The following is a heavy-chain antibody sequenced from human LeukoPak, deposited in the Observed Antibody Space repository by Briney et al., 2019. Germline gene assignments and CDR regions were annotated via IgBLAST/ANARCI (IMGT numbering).Heavy chain of an antibody. D-gene: IGHD4-23*01. CDR3: AREGGGNGSQLP. Sequence: ASVKVSCKASGYTFTGYYMHWVRHAPGQGLEWMGWINPNSGGTNYAQKFQGRVTMTRDTSISTAYMELRRLRSDDTAVYYCAREGGGNGSQLPWGQGTLVTVSS. V-gene: IGHV1-2*02. CDR1: GYTFTGYY. J-gene: IGHJ5*02. CDR2: INPNSGGT.